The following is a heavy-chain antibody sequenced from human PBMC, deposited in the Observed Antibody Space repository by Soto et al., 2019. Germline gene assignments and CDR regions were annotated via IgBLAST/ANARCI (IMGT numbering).Heavy chain of an antibody. D-gene: IGHD2-2*01. J-gene: IGHJ6*02. V-gene: IGHV5-10-1*01. Sequence: PGESLKISCKGSGYSFTSYWISWVRQMPGKGLEWMGRIDPSDSYTNYSPSFQGHVTISADKSISTAYLQWSSLKASDTAMYYCARHHGKGYCSSTSCPGVRGVSNYYYYGMDVWGQGTTVTVSS. CDR3: ARHHGKGYCSSTSCPGVRGVSNYYYYGMDV. CDR2: IDPSDSYT. CDR1: GYSFTSYW.